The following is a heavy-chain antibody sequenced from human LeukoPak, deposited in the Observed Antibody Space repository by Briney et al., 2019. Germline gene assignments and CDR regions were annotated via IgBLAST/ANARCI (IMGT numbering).Heavy chain of an antibody. Sequence: GGSLRLYCAASGFTFSKYGMHWVRQAPGKGLEWVAFIYYHGNNKNYADFVKGRFTISRDNSKNTLFLQMNSLRAEDTAVYYCARGNYYGSGCDFWGQGSLVTVSS. D-gene: IGHD3-10*01. CDR1: GFTFSKYG. J-gene: IGHJ4*02. CDR3: ARGNYYGSGCDF. V-gene: IGHV3-30*02. CDR2: IYYHGNNK.